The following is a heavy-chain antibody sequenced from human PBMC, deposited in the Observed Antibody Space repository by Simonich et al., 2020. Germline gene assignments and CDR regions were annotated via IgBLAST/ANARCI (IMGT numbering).Heavy chain of an antibody. CDR1: GGSISSYY. D-gene: IGHD5-12*01. V-gene: IGHV4-59*08. CDR2: IYYSGST. Sequence: QVQLQESGPGLVKPSETLSLTCTVSGGSISSYYWGWIRQPPGKGLDWIGYIYYSGSTNYNPSLKSRVTISADTSKNQFSLKLSSVTAADTAVYYCARHDRWLQFYFDYWGQGTLVTVSS. CDR3: ARHDRWLQFYFDY. J-gene: IGHJ4*02.